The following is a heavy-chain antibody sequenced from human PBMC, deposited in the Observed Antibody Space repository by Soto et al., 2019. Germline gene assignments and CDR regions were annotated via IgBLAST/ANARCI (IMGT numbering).Heavy chain of an antibody. CDR2: IYYSGST. CDR3: ARAYHYYDSSGYYNWFAP. CDR1: GGSVSSGSYY. V-gene: IGHV4-61*01. D-gene: IGHD3-22*01. Sequence: SETLSLTCTVSGGSVSSGSYYWSWIRQPPGKGLEWIGYIYYSGSTNYNPSLKSRVTISVDTSKNQFSLKLSSVTAADTAVYYCARAYHYYDSSGYYNWFAPWGQGTLVTVSS. J-gene: IGHJ5*02.